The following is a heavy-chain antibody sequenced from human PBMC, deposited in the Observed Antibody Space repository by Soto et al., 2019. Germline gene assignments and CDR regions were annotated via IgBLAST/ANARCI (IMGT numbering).Heavy chain of an antibody. V-gene: IGHV3-33*01. D-gene: IGHD6-13*01. Sequence: GGSLRLSCAASGFTFSSYGMHWVRQAPGKGLEWVAVIWYDGSNKYYADSVKGRFTISRDNSKNTLYLQMNSLRAEDTAVYYCARPPSMGYSSSWYYDYWGQGTLVTVSS. J-gene: IGHJ4*02. CDR1: GFTFSSYG. CDR2: IWYDGSNK. CDR3: ARPPSMGYSSSWYYDY.